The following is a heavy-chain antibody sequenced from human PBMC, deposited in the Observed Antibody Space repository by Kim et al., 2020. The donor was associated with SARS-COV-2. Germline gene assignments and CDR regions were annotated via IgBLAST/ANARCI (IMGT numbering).Heavy chain of an antibody. CDR1: GGSISYYY. V-gene: IGHV4-59*01. D-gene: IGHD3-22*01. CDR3: SRGKYYYDGSGNPRFWYFDL. CDR2: VFDSGST. Sequence: SETLSLTCTVSGGSISYYYWTWIRQPPGKGLEWIGYVFDSGSTNYNPSLKSRVTISLGTSKKQFSLQLTSVTAAYTAVYYCSRGKYYYDGSGNPRFWYFDLWGGGTQVAVCS. J-gene: IGHJ2*01.